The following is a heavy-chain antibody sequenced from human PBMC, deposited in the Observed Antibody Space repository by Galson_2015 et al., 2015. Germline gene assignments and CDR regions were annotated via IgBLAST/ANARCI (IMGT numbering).Heavy chain of an antibody. CDR3: AKAIGDYSASDV. CDR2: FSGRGGRT. J-gene: IGHJ6*02. Sequence: SLRLSCAASGFTLNSYVINWVRQAPGKGLEWVSTFSGRGGRTYYADSVKGRFIISRDKSKNTLFLQMNSLRAEDTAVYYCAKAIGDYSASDVWAKGPRSPSP. V-gene: IGHV3-23*01. D-gene: IGHD3-3*01. CDR1: GFTLNSYV.